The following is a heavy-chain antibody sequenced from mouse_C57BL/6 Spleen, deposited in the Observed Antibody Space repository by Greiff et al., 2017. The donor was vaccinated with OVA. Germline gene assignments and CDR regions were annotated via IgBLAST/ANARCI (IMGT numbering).Heavy chain of an antibody. J-gene: IGHJ3*01. V-gene: IGHV1-15*01. CDR2: IDPETGGT. CDR1: GYTFTDYE. Sequence: VQLQQSGAELVRPGASVTLSCKASGYTFTDYEMHWVKQTPVHGLEWIGAIDPETGGTAYNQKFKGKAILTADKSSSTAYMELRSLTSEDSAVYYCTRGGIYYDYDGSAWFAYWGQGTLVTVSA. CDR3: TRGGIYYDYDGSAWFAY. D-gene: IGHD2-4*01.